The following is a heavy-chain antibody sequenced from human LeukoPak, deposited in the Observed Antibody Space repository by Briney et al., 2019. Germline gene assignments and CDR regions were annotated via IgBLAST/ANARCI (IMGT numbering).Heavy chain of an antibody. CDR1: GGSISSSSYY. Sequence: SETLSLTCTVSGGSISSSSYYGGWIRQPPGKGLEWIGSIYYSGSTYYNPSLKSRVTISVDTSKNQFSLKLSSVTAADTAVYYCAREGALTTVDYWGQGTLVTVSS. CDR2: IYYSGST. J-gene: IGHJ4*02. D-gene: IGHD4-17*01. CDR3: AREGALTTVDY. V-gene: IGHV4-39*07.